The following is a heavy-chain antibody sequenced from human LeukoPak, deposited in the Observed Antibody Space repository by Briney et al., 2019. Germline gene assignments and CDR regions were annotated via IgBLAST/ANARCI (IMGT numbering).Heavy chain of an antibody. CDR2: TYYRSRMYT. D-gene: IGHD2-2*01. V-gene: IGHV6-1*01. Sequence: QTLSLTCAISGDRASINRAGWNWIRQSPSRGLEWLGRTYYRSRMYTDYAVSVQSRITINPDPSKNQFSLQPTSVTPEDKAVYYCARNKTSTFDYWGQGTLVTVSS. CDR1: GDRASINRAG. J-gene: IGHJ4*02. CDR3: ARNKTSTFDY.